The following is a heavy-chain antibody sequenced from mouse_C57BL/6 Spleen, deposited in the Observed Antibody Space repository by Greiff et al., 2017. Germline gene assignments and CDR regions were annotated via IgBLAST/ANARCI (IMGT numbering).Heavy chain of an antibody. J-gene: IGHJ1*03. V-gene: IGHV1-52*01. CDR2: IDPSDSET. CDR1: GYTFTSYW. Sequence: VQLQQPGAELVRPGSSVKLSCKASGYTFTSYWMHWVKQRPIQGLEWIGNIDPSDSETHYNQKFKDKATLTVDKSSSTAYMQLSSLTSEDSAVYYCARGKYYYGSSYVAGYFDVWGTGTTVTVSS. CDR3: ARGKYYYGSSYVAGYFDV. D-gene: IGHD1-1*01.